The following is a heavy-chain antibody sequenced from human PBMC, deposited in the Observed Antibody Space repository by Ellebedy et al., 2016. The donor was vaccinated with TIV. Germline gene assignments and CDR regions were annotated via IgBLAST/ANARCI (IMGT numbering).Heavy chain of an antibody. V-gene: IGHV3-23*01. J-gene: IGHJ6*02. CDR3: AKIWIHFFSSTDGMDV. CDR1: GFGLSTYA. D-gene: IGHD5-18*01. Sequence: GESLKISCAASGFGLSTYAMSWVRQAPGKGLEWVSVISGDDTYYADSVKGRFTISGDRSRNTLFLQMNRLGDEDTAVYYCAKIWIHFFSSTDGMDVWGQGTAVTVSS. CDR2: ISGDDT.